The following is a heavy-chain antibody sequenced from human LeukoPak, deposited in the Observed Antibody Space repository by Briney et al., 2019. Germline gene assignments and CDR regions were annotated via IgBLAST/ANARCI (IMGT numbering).Heavy chain of an antibody. V-gene: IGHV3-74*01. Sequence: PGRSLRLSCAASGFTFSSYGMHWVRQAPGKGLVWVSSINADGSSTSYADSMKGRFTISRDNAKNTLYLQMNSLRAEDTAVYYCASQQSFHYYYMDVWGKGTTVTVSS. CDR2: INADGSST. CDR1: GFTFSSYG. J-gene: IGHJ6*03. D-gene: IGHD2/OR15-2a*01. CDR3: ASQQSFHYYYMDV.